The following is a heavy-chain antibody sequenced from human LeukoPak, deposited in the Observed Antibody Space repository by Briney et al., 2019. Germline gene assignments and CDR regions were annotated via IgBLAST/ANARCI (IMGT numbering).Heavy chain of an antibody. CDR1: GFTFSSYE. D-gene: IGHD1-20*01. CDR2: ISSSGSTI. Sequence: GGSLRLSCAASGFTFSSYEMNWVRQAPGKGLEWVSYISSSGSTIYYADSVKGRFTISRDNSKNTLYLQMNSLRAEDTAVYYCARSLYNWNPFDYWGQGTLVTVSS. J-gene: IGHJ4*02. CDR3: ARSLYNWNPFDY. V-gene: IGHV3-48*03.